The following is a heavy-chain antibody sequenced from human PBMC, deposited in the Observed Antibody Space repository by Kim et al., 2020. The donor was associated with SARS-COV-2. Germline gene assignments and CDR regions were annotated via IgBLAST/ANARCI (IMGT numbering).Heavy chain of an antibody. CDR3: AKDRESKNRKITMVRGVRRYCYYGMDV. Sequence: GGSLRLSCAASGFTFSSYGMHWVRQAPGKGLEWVAVIWYDGSNKYYADSVKGRFTISRDNSKNTLYLQMNSLRAEDTAVYYCAKDRESKNRKITMVRGVRRYCYYGMDVWGQGTTVTVSS. D-gene: IGHD3-10*01. CDR2: IWYDGSNK. CDR1: GFTFSSYG. J-gene: IGHJ6*02. V-gene: IGHV3-33*06.